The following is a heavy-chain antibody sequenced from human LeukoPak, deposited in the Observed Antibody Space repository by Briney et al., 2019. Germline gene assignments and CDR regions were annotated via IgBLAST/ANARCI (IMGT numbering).Heavy chain of an antibody. J-gene: IGHJ6*03. Sequence: GASVKVSCKVSGYTLTELSMHWVRQAPGKGLEWMGGFDPEDGETIYAQKFQGRVTMTEDTSTDTAYMELSSLRSEDTAVYYCATHYGSGSYSGSAYYYYYMGVWGKGTTVTVSS. CDR2: FDPEDGET. V-gene: IGHV1-24*01. CDR3: ATHYGSGSYSGSAYYYYYMGV. CDR1: GYTLTELS. D-gene: IGHD3-10*01.